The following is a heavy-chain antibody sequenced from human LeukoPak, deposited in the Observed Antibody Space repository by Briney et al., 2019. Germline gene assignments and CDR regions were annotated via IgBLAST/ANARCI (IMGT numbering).Heavy chain of an antibody. CDR3: ATDYGDYGHDAFDI. CDR1: GYTFTNYY. Sequence: ASVKVSCKASGYTFTNYYIHWVRQAPGQGLEWMGLINPGGDNTDYAQNFQGRVTMTRDTSTSTVYMGLSSLRSEDTAVYYCATDYGDYGHDAFDIWGQGTMVTVSS. CDR2: INPGGDNT. J-gene: IGHJ3*02. V-gene: IGHV1-46*01. D-gene: IGHD4-17*01.